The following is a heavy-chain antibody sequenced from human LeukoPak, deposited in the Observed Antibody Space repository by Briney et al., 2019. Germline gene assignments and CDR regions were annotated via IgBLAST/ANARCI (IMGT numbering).Heavy chain of an antibody. CDR2: IYSGGTT. CDR3: ARNAGYSYGSFDY. CDR1: GFTVSSNY. J-gene: IGHJ4*02. D-gene: IGHD5-18*01. Sequence: GGSLRLSCAASGFTVSSNYMSWVRQAPGKGLEWVSVIYSGGTTYYADSVKGRFTISRDNPKNTLYLQMNSLRAEDTAVYYCARNAGYSYGSFDYWGQGTLVTVSS. V-gene: IGHV3-53*01.